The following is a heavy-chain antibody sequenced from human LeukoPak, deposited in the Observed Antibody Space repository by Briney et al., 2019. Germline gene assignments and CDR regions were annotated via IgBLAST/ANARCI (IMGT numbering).Heavy chain of an antibody. CDR3: TRYYADSGSKYYFDY. J-gene: IGHJ4*02. V-gene: IGHV3-15*01. Sequence: GGSLRLSCAASGFTFIDSTMHWVRQAPGKGLEWVGRIKSKTDGGTTDYAAPVKGRFTISRDDSENTLYLQMNSLKTEDTAVYYCTRYYADSGSKYYFDYWGQGTLVTVSS. CDR2: IKSKTDGGTT. CDR1: GFTFIDST. D-gene: IGHD3-22*01.